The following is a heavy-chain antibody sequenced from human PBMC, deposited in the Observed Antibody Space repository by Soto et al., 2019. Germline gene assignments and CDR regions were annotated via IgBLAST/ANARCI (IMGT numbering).Heavy chain of an antibody. Sequence: PGGSLRLSCAASGFTFSTYGMHWVRQAPGKGLEWVAVIWYDGSNKYYADTVKGRLTISRDNAKNSLHLQMNSLRAEDTAVYYCARLSSITGARKRFGGGYHYSYGVDVWGQGTTVTVSS. CDR3: ARLSSITGARKRFGGGYHYSYGVDV. D-gene: IGHD1-20*01. CDR1: GFTFSTYG. V-gene: IGHV3-33*01. J-gene: IGHJ6*02. CDR2: IWYDGSNK.